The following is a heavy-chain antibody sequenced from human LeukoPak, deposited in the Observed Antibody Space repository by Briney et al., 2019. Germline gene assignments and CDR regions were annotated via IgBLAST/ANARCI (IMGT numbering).Heavy chain of an antibody. CDR3: ARANRYSSSWYGVDY. V-gene: IGHV1-2*04. J-gene: IGHJ4*02. Sequence: ASVKVSCKASGYTFTGYYMHWVRQAPGQGLEWMGWINPNSGGTNYAQKFQGWVTMTRDTSISTAYMELSRLRSDDTAVYYCARANRYSSSWYGVDYWGQGTLVTVSS. CDR1: GYTFTGYY. D-gene: IGHD6-13*01. CDR2: INPNSGGT.